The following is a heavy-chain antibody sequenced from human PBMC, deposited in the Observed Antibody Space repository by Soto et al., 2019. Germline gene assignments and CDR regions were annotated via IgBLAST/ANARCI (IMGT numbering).Heavy chain of an antibody. CDR1: GYTFTSFG. CDR3: ARDPAVLERRFPWFDP. Sequence: ASVKVSCKASGYTFTSFGISWVRQAPGQGLEWMGWISAYNGNTNYAQKLQGRVTMTTDTSTSTAYMELRSLRSDDTAVYYCARDPAVLERRFPWFDPWGQGTLVTVSS. J-gene: IGHJ5*02. V-gene: IGHV1-18*01. D-gene: IGHD1-1*01. CDR2: ISAYNGNT.